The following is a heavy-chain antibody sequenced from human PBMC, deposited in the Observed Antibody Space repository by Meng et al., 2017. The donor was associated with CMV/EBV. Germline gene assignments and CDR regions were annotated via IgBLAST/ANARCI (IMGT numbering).Heavy chain of an antibody. D-gene: IGHD6-6*01. Sequence: SETLSLTCTVSGGSISSYYLSWIRQPPGKGLEWIGYIHYSGSTNYNPSLKSRVTISVDTSKNQFSLKLSSVTAADTAVYYCARDGGIAARYYFDYWGQGTLVTVSS. V-gene: IGHV4-59*01. J-gene: IGHJ4*02. CDR1: GGSISSYY. CDR3: ARDGGIAARYYFDY. CDR2: IHYSGST.